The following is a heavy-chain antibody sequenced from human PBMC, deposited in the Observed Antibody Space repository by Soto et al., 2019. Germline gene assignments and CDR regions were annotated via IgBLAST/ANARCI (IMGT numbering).Heavy chain of an antibody. D-gene: IGHD6-19*01. CDR3: ARQRSVAGTDWFDP. J-gene: IGHJ5*02. Sequence: SETLSLTCTVSGGSISSSSYYWGWIRQPPGKGLEWIGSIYYSGSTYYNPSLKSRVTISVDTSTNQFSLKLSSVTAADTAVYYCARQRSVAGTDWFDPWGQGTLVTVSS. CDR1: GGSISSSSYY. V-gene: IGHV4-39*01. CDR2: IYYSGST.